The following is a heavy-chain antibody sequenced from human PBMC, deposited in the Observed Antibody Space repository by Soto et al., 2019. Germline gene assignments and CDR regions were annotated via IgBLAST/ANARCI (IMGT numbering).Heavy chain of an antibody. CDR3: ARAVYALDHRHYYHSGTDV. V-gene: IGHV1-69*01. D-gene: IGHD3-3*01. CDR2: IIPIFGTA. Sequence: RWLQQSHEKGLEWMGGIIPIFGTANYAQKFQGRVTITADESTSTAYMELSSLRSEDTAVYYCARAVYALDHRHYYHSGTDVWLHRTTVPVS. J-gene: IGHJ6*02.